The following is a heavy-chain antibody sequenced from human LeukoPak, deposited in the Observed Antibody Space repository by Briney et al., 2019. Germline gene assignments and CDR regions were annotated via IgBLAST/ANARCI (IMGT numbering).Heavy chain of an antibody. CDR2: IHYRGSS. CDR3: ARVDEIGDLDS. Sequence: PSETLSLTCSVSGGSINSDYWSWIRQPPGKGLEWIGYIHYRGSSSYNPSLKSRVTISVDRSRIQFSLRLTSVTAADTAVYYCARVDEIGDLDSWGPGTLVTVSS. J-gene: IGHJ5*01. CDR1: GGSINSDY. V-gene: IGHV4-59*01. D-gene: IGHD3-10*01.